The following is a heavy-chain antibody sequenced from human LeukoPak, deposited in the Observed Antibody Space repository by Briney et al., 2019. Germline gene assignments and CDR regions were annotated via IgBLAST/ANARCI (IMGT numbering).Heavy chain of an antibody. Sequence: PSETLSLTCTVSGRSISSYYWSWIRQPPGKGLEWIGYIYYSGSTNYNPSLKSRVTISVDTSKNQFSLKLSSVTADDTAVYYCARYYASSGSGSNPPGFDYWGEGTLVTASS. V-gene: IGHV4-59*01. CDR2: IYYSGST. CDR3: ARYYASSGSGSNPPGFDY. J-gene: IGHJ4*02. CDR1: GRSISSYY. D-gene: IGHD3-22*01.